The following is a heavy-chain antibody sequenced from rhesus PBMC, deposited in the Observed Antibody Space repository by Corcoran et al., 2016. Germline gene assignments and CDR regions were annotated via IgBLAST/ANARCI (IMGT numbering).Heavy chain of an antibody. Sequence: QVQLQESGPGLVKPSEPLSLTCAVSGGSISADYYWSWSRQPPGKGLEWIGYIYGSGGGTNYNPSLKNRVTISIDMSKNQFSLKLNSVTAADTAMYYCARPYSGSYYRFDVWGAGVLVTVSS. V-gene: IGHV4-106*01. CDR3: ARPYSGSYYRFDV. CDR1: GGSISADYY. CDR2: IYGSGGGT. J-gene: IGHJ5-1*01. D-gene: IGHD3-16*01.